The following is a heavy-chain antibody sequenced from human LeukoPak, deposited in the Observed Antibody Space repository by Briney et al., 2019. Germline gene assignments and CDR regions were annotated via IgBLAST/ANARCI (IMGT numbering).Heavy chain of an antibody. Sequence: PGGSLRLSCAASGFTFSSNSMNWVRQAPGKGLEWVSFITGSGTIIYYADSVKGRFTISRDNAKNSVFLQMNSLRAEDTAVYYCARGITELGYWGQGTLVTVSS. CDR3: ARGITELGY. CDR2: ITGSGTII. D-gene: IGHD3-10*01. J-gene: IGHJ4*02. V-gene: IGHV3-48*01. CDR1: GFTFSSNS.